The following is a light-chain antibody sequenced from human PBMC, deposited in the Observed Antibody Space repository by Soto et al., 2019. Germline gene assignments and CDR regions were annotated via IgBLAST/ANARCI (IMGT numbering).Light chain of an antibody. CDR2: SNN. CDR3: AAWDDNHSGV. J-gene: IGLJ3*02. Sequence: QSVLSQPPSASGTPGQTVTISCSGSNSNIGSHAVNWYQQLPGRAPKFLISSNNLRPSGVPDRFSVSKSGTSASLAISGLQSEDEADYYCAAWDDNHSGVFGGGTKRTVL. CDR1: NSNIGSHA. V-gene: IGLV1-44*01.